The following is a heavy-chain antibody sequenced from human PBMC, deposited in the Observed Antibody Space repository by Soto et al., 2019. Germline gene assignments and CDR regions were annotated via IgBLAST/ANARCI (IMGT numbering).Heavy chain of an antibody. D-gene: IGHD1-1*01. Sequence: PSETLSLTCTVSGGSVSSSFFYWSWVRQPPGQRLEWIGYIYYTGTTNYNPSLASRVAMSVDTSKKQFTLNLRSLTAADTSRYYCARLTTSSGWSIFDSWGQGMLVTVYS. J-gene: IGHJ4*02. CDR1: GGSVSSSFFY. CDR3: ARLTTSSGWSIFDS. V-gene: IGHV4-61*01. CDR2: IYYTGTT.